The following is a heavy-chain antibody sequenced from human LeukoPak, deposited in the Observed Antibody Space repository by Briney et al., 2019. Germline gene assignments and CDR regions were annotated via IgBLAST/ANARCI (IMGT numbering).Heavy chain of an antibody. CDR3: ARDKNTRDGYNFFDD. J-gene: IGHJ4*02. V-gene: IGHV3-53*04. CDR1: GLTVSSNY. CDR2: IYSGGGT. Sequence: PGGSLRVSCAASGLTVSSNYMSWVRQAPGKGLEWVSVIYSGGGTYYAASVKGRFTISRHNSKNTLYLQMNSLRAEDTAVYYCARDKNTRDGYNFFDDWGQGTLVTVSS. D-gene: IGHD5-24*01.